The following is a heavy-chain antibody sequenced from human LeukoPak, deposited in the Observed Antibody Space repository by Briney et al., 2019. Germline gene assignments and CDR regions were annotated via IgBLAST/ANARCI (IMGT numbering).Heavy chain of an antibody. CDR3: AKDDAWLQYND. D-gene: IGHD5-24*01. Sequence: PGGSLRLSCVASGFTFSRHGMNWVRQAPGKGLEWVSGISPSGNITYYVDSVNGRFNVSRDNSKNTLYLQINSLRDEDTAVYYCAKDDAWLQYNDWGQGTLVTVSS. CDR1: GFTFSRHG. V-gene: IGHV3-23*01. J-gene: IGHJ4*02. CDR2: ISPSGNIT.